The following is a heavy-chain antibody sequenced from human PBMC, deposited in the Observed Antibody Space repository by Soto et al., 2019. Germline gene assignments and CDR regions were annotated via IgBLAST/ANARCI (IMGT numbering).Heavy chain of an antibody. Sequence: PGGSLRLSFEASGFTFSKEAMSWVRQAPGERPEWVSTLGGGDDIFYADSVKGRFTISRDDSRNTLYLRMDNLRVEDTAIYFCAKDSVSYNGIYDAFDIWGQGTVVTVSS. CDR3: AKDSVSYNGIYDAFDI. CDR1: GFTFSKEA. V-gene: IGHV3-23*01. CDR2: LGGGDDI. D-gene: IGHD3-3*02. J-gene: IGHJ3*02.